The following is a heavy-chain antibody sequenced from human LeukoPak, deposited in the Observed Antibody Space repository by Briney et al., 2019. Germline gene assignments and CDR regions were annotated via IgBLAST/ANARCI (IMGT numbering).Heavy chain of an antibody. CDR2: ISSNGGST. D-gene: IGHD6-19*01. Sequence: PGRSLRLSCAASGFTFSSYAMHWVRQAPGKGLEYVSAISSNGGSTYYANSVKGRFTISRDNSKNTLYLQMGSLRAEDMAVYYCAREFLRSNRIAVGRGGPFDPWGQGTLVTVSS. V-gene: IGHV3-64*01. J-gene: IGHJ5*02. CDR1: GFTFSSYA. CDR3: AREFLRSNRIAVGRGGPFDP.